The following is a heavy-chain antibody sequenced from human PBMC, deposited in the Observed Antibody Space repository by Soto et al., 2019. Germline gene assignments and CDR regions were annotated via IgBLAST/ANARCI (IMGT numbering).Heavy chain of an antibody. CDR2: MYYSGST. CDR1: GGSISSSDFY. Sequence: PSETLSLTCTVSGGSISSSDFYWGWLRQTPGKGMEFIGSMYYSGSTYYNPSLKSRLTISVDTSKNQFKLKLISVTDADTAVYYCAVVDSTGNWFDPWGEGALVTVSS. V-gene: IGHV4-39*01. CDR3: AVVDSTGNWFDP. J-gene: IGHJ5*02. D-gene: IGHD6-25*01.